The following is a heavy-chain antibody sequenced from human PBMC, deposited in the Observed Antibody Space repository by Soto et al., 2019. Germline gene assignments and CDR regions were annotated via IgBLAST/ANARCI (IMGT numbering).Heavy chain of an antibody. CDR1: GGSISSYY. Sequence: SETLSLTCTVSGGSISSYYWSWIRQPAGKXLEWIGRIYTSGSTNYSPSLKSRVTMSVDTSKNQFSLKLSSVTAADTAVYYCARGRSYYDFWSGYYTGVWFDPWGQGTLVTVCS. D-gene: IGHD3-3*01. CDR2: IYTSGST. CDR3: ARGRSYYDFWSGYYTGVWFDP. J-gene: IGHJ5*02. V-gene: IGHV4-4*07.